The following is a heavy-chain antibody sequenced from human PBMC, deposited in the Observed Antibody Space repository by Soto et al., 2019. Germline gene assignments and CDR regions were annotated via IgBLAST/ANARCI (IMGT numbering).Heavy chain of an antibody. CDR1: GGTFTSSLT. J-gene: IGHJ5*02. CDR3: ATAVTVRHVDA. D-gene: IGHD2-21*02. Sequence: QVQLVQSGAALKKPGSSVTVSCRASGGTFTSSLTFIWVRQAPGDGLEWMGRTIPALDITNYAQKFQGRVTITADISADKSTTTVYMDLSRLTSDYTAVYYWATAVTVRHVDAWGQGTLVTVSS. CDR2: TIPALDIT. V-gene: IGHV1-69*02.